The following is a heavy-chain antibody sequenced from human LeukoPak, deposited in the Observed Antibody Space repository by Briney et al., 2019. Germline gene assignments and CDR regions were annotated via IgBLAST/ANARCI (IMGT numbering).Heavy chain of an antibody. J-gene: IGHJ4*02. CDR2: INPNSGDT. D-gene: IGHD3-3*01. Sequence: RASVKVSCKTSGYTFTRNYIHWVRQAPGQGPEWMGWINPNSGDTNYAQKFQGSVTMTRDTSISTAYMELTRLRFDDTAVYYCAVWAGHVNFWSGPLDYWGQGTQVTVSS. CDR3: AVWAGHVNFWSGPLDY. CDR1: GYTFTRNY. V-gene: IGHV1-2*02.